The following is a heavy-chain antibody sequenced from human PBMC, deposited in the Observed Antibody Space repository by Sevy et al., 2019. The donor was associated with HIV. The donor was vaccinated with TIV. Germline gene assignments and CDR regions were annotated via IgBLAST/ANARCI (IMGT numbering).Heavy chain of an antibody. CDR2: INESGIT. CDR3: ARSPPVVVVPGAPSWFDP. D-gene: IGHD2-2*01. V-gene: IGHV4-34*01. Sequence: SETLSLTCAVHDGSFSGYYWNWIRRLPGKGLEWIGEINESGITYYNPSLKSRVTISVDTSKKQFSLKLNSVTAMDSAVYFCARSPPVVVVPGAPSWFDPWGQGTLVTVSS. J-gene: IGHJ5*02. CDR1: DGSFSGYY.